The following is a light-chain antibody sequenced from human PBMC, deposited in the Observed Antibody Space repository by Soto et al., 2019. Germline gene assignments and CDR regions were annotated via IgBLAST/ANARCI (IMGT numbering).Light chain of an antibody. V-gene: IGKV3-20*01. CDR3: QHYRTS. J-gene: IGKJ4*01. CDR2: GAS. CDR1: QSVSSSY. Sequence: EIVLTQSPGTLSLSPGERATLSCRASQSVSSSYLAWYQQKPGQPPRLLIYGASSRATGIPDRFSGSGSGKDFTLTSTRLEPEYFAVYYCQHYRTSFGGGTKVEIK.